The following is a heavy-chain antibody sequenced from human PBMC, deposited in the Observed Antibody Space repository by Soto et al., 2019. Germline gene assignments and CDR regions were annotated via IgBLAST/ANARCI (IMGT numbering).Heavy chain of an antibody. J-gene: IGHJ6*02. Sequence: PGGSLRLSCAASGFTFSSYAMSWVRQAPGKGLEWVSAISGSGGSTYYADSVKGRFTISRDNSKNTLYLQMNSLRAEDTAVYYCAKDRGGTSSTRGYYYYGMDVWGQGTTVTVSS. CDR1: GFTFSSYA. V-gene: IGHV3-23*01. CDR3: AKDRGGTSSTRGYYYYGMDV. D-gene: IGHD2-2*01. CDR2: ISGSGGST.